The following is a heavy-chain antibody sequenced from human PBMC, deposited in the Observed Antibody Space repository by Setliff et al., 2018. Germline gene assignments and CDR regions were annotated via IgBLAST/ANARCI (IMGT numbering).Heavy chain of an antibody. CDR3: ARRLPYFGMDV. CDR2: THTDGITI. V-gene: IGHV3-48*03. Sequence: PGGSLRLSCAASGFTFKTYEMIWDRQAPGKGLERVSKTHTDGITIYSDSVRGRFTIFRDSAKNSLHLQMTSLSAEDTAVYYCARRLPYFGMDVWGQGTTVTVSS. J-gene: IGHJ6*02. D-gene: IGHD2-15*01. CDR1: GFTFKTYE.